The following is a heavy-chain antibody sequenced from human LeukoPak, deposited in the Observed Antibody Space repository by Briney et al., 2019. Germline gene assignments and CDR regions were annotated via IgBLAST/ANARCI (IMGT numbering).Heavy chain of an antibody. D-gene: IGHD2-15*01. CDR1: GFTFSSYA. J-gene: IGHJ6*02. CDR3: ARALCSGGSCYSVYYYGMDV. V-gene: IGHV3-30-3*01. CDR2: ISYDGSNK. Sequence: PGRSLRLSCAASGFTFSSYAMHWVRQAPGKGLEWVAVISYDGSNKYYADSVKGRFTISRDNSKNTLYLQMNSLRAEDTAVYYCARALCSGGSCYSVYYYGMDVWGQGTTVTVSS.